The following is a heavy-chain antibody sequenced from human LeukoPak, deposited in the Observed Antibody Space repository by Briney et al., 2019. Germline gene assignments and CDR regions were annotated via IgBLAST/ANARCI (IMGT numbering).Heavy chain of an antibody. CDR3: ARDPMADFDY. CDR1: GFTFITYA. Sequence: GRSLRLSCAASGFTFITYALHWVRQAPGKGLEWVAVISSDGKNTIYADSVQGRFTISRDNSKNTLFLQTNSLRTEDTAVYYCARDPMADFDYWGQGTLVTVSS. CDR2: ISSDGKNT. J-gene: IGHJ4*02. D-gene: IGHD2-8*01. V-gene: IGHV3-30*04.